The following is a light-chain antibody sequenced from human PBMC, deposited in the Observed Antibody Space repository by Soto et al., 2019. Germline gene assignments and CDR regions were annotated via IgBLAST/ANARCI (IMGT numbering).Light chain of an antibody. J-gene: IGKJ2*01. CDR1: QSISSSY. Sequence: EIVLTQSPGTLSLSPGKRATLSCRASQSISSSYLAWYQQRPGQAPRLLIYGASSRATGIPARFSGSGSGTEFTLTISSLQSEDFALYYCHHYHSWPPGPFGQGSKVHI. V-gene: IGKV3-20*01. CDR2: GAS. CDR3: HHYHSWPPGP.